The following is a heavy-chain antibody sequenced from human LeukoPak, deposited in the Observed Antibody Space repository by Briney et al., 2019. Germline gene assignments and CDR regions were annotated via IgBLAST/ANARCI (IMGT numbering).Heavy chain of an antibody. CDR2: ISNSGST. D-gene: IGHD3-10*01. Sequence: SETLSLTCIVSGGSISSYFWSWIRQPPGKGLEWIGYISNSGSTNYNPSLKSRVTISADTSKNQFSLKLSSVTAADTAVYYCARGRGWNWFDPWGQGTLVTVSS. J-gene: IGHJ5*02. V-gene: IGHV4-59*01. CDR1: GGSISSYF. CDR3: ARGRGWNWFDP.